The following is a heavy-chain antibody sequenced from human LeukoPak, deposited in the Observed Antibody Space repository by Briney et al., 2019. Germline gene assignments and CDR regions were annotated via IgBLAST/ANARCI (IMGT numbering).Heavy chain of an antibody. CDR3: AKQMATLDGYYYYYMDV. CDR1: GFTFSTYA. Sequence: GGSLRLSCAASGFTFSTYAMNWVRQAPGRGLEWVSAISGSGSSTYYADSVKGRFTISRDNSKNTLYLQMNSLRAEDTAVYYCAKQMATLDGYYYYYMDVWGKGTTVTVSS. CDR2: ISGSGSST. V-gene: IGHV3-23*01. D-gene: IGHD5-24*01. J-gene: IGHJ6*03.